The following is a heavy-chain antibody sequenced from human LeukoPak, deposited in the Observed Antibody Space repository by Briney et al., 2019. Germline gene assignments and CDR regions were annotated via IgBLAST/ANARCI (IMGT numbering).Heavy chain of an antibody. CDR3: ARVSGWPWDH. CDR2: ISSSSSYI. CDR1: GFTFSSYS. Sequence: GGSLRLSCAASGFTFSSYSMDWVRQAPGKGLEWVSSISSSSSYIYYADSVKGRFTISRDDAKNSLYLQMNSLRDEDTAVYYCARVSGWPWDHWGQGTLVTVSS. V-gene: IGHV3-21*01. D-gene: IGHD2-15*01. J-gene: IGHJ4*02.